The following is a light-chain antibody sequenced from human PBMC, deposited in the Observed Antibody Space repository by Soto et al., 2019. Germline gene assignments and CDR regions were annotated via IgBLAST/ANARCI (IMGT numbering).Light chain of an antibody. J-gene: IGKJ1*01. V-gene: IGKV1-27*01. CDR1: QGISNY. CDR2: AAS. Sequence: DIQMTQSPSSLSASVRDRVTITCRASQGISNYLAWYQQKPGKVPKLLIYAASTLQSGVPPRFSGSGSGTDFTLTISSLQPEDVATYYCQKYDSAAWTFGQGTKVEIK. CDR3: QKYDSAAWT.